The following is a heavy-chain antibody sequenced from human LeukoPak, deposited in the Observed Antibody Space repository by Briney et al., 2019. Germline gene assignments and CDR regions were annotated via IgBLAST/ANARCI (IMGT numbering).Heavy chain of an antibody. CDR3: ARLWVRTGTTLYYFDY. Sequence: PSETLSLTCTVSGGSISSGTYYWGWIRQPPGKGLEWIGSIYHSGSTYYNPSLKSRVTISVDTSKNQFSLKVRSVTATDTAAYYCARLWVRTGTTLYYFDYWGQGTLVTVSS. V-gene: IGHV4-39*01. J-gene: IGHJ4*02. CDR2: IYHSGST. D-gene: IGHD1-1*01. CDR1: GGSISSGTYY.